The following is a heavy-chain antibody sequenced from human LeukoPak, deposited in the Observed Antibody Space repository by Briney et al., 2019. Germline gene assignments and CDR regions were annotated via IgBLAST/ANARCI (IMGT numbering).Heavy chain of an antibody. V-gene: IGHV3-23*01. CDR2: ISGSGDTT. D-gene: IGHD2-2*01. CDR1: GFTFSSYA. J-gene: IGHJ4*02. CDR3: AKTSQKYCSSTTCYPDY. Sequence: GVSLRLSCAASGFTFSSYAMSWVRLAPGKGPEWVSTISGSGDTTYYADSVRGRFTISRDNSKNTLYLQMDSLRAENTAVYYCAKTSQKYCSSTTCYPDYWGQGTLVTVSS.